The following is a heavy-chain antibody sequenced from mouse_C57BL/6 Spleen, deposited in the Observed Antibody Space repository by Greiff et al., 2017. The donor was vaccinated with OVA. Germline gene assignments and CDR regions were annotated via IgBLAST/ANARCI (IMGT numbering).Heavy chain of an antibody. Sequence: EVQVVESGGGLVKPGGSLKLSCAASGFTFSSYAMSWVRQTPEKRLEWVATISDGGSYTYYPDNVKGRFTISRDNAKNNLYLQMSHLKSEDTAIYYCARDGPDSNYGAMDYWGQGTSVTVSS. J-gene: IGHJ4*01. D-gene: IGHD2-5*01. V-gene: IGHV5-4*01. CDR3: ARDGPDSNYGAMDY. CDR1: GFTFSSYA. CDR2: ISDGGSYT.